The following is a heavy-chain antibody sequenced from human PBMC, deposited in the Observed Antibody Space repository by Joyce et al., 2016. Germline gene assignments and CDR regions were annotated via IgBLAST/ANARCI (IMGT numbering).Heavy chain of an antibody. D-gene: IGHD2-21*02. CDR3: ATDRPPSVFDGYDYYGLDV. J-gene: IGHJ6*02. CDR1: GCPVSSYS. V-gene: IGHV1-69*01. Sequence: QVQLVQSGAEVKKPGASVKFSCKASGCPVSSYSINGVRQAPGQGLEWMRGIIPFYGTPNSSQKFQGRVAVTADGSTSTVSMAFTSLSSEDTAVYYCATDRPPSVFDGYDYYGLDVWGQGTIVTVSS. CDR2: IIPFYGTP.